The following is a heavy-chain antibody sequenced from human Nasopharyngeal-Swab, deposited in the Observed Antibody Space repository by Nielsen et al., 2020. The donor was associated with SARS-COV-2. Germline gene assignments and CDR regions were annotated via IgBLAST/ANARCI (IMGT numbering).Heavy chain of an antibody. J-gene: IGHJ3*02. D-gene: IGHD3-10*01. CDR2: ISGSGGST. V-gene: IGHV3-23*01. Sequence: LSLTCAASGFTFSSYAMSWVRQAPGKGLEWVSAISGSGGSTYYADSVKGRFTISRDNSKNTLYLQMNSLRAEDTAVYYCAKDLRVRGVIINAFDIWGQGTMVTVSS. CDR1: GFTFSSYA. CDR3: AKDLRVRGVIINAFDI.